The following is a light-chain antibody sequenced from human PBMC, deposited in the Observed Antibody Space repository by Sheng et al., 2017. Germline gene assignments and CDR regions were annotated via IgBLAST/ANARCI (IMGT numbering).Light chain of an antibody. CDR3: QHFDNFLIT. J-gene: IGKJ5*01. CDR1: QGISSS. V-gene: IGKV1D-13*01. CDR2: GTS. Sequence: IQLTQSPSSLSASVEDRVTISCRASQGISSSLAWFQQKPGEAPKLLIHGTSYLQSGVPRRFSGSGSGTDFTLTISSLQPEDFATYYCQHFDNFLITFGQGTRLDIK.